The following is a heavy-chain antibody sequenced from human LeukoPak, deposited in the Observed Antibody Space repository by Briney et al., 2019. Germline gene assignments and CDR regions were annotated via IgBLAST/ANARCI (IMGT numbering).Heavy chain of an antibody. Sequence: GGSLRLSCAASGFTFSSYRMNWVRQAPGKGLEWVSSISSSSGYIYYADSVKGRFTISRDNAKNSLYLQMNSLRAEDTAVYYCARDDYYDSSVYYGDDAFDIWGQGTMVTVSS. CDR1: GFTFSSYR. V-gene: IGHV3-21*01. D-gene: IGHD3-22*01. CDR3: ARDDYYDSSVYYGDDAFDI. J-gene: IGHJ3*02. CDR2: ISSSSGYI.